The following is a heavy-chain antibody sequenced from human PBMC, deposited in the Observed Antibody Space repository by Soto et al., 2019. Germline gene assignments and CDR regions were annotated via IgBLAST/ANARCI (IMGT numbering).Heavy chain of an antibody. D-gene: IGHD2-21*01. J-gene: IGHJ6*03. CDR3: ARVKILVYYYYMDV. CDR2: INHSGST. CDR1: GGSFSGYY. V-gene: IGHV4-34*01. Sequence: SETLSLTCAVYGGSFSGYYWSWIRQPPGKGLEWIGEINHSGSTNYNPSLKSRVTISVDTSKNQFSLKLSSVTAADTAVYYCARVKILVYYYYMDVWGKGTTVTVSS.